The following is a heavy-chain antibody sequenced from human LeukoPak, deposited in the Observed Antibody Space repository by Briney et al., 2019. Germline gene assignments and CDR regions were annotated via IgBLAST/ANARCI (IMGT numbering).Heavy chain of an antibody. D-gene: IGHD3-22*01. Sequence: GGSLRLSCAASGFTFSSYAMHWVRQAPGKGLEWVAVISYDGSNKYYADSVKGRFTISRDNSKNTLYLQMNSLRAEDTAVYYCARGPELDYYDSSGYYPHFDYWGQGTLVTVSS. J-gene: IGHJ4*02. CDR1: GFTFSSYA. CDR3: ARGPELDYYDSSGYYPHFDY. CDR2: ISYDGSNK. V-gene: IGHV3-30-3*01.